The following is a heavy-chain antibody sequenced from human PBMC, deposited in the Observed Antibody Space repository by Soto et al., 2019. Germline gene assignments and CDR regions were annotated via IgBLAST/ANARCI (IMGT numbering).Heavy chain of an antibody. J-gene: IGHJ4*02. CDR2: ISYDGNNR. V-gene: IGHV3-30*03. D-gene: IGHD3-3*01. CDR3: ASTWSGYYDFDS. Sequence: QVQLVESGGGVVQPGGSLRLSCAASGFTFSSYGMHWVRQAPGKGLEWVAVISYDGNNRYYGDSVKGRFTISRDNSKNTLYLQMNSLRAEDTAVYYCASTWSGYYDFDSWGQGTLVTVSS. CDR1: GFTFSSYG.